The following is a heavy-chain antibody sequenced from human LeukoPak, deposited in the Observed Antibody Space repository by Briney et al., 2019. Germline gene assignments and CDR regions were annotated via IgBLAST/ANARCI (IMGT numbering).Heavy chain of an antibody. CDR2: IKQDGSEK. V-gene: IGHV3-7*01. J-gene: IGHJ6*03. Sequence: GGSLRLSCAASGFTFSSYWMSWVRQAPGKGLEWVANIKQDGSEKYYVDSVKGRFTISRDNAKNSLYLQMNSLRAEDTAVYYCATSLIPAARTYYYYYMDVWGKGTTVTVSS. CDR1: GFTFSSYW. D-gene: IGHD2-2*01. CDR3: ATSLIPAARTYYYYYMDV.